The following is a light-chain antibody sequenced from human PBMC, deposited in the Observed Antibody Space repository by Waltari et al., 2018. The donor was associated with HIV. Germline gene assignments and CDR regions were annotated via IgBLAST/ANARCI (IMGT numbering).Light chain of an antibody. CDR1: QSITTS. CDR2: KAS. CDR3: QQYTTYST. J-gene: IGKJ1*01. V-gene: IGKV1-5*03. Sequence: DIQLTQSPSTLSAPVGDTVTITCRASQSITTSLAWYQQKPGKAPRLLIYKASRLKSGVPSRFSGRGSGTDFTLTISSLQSDDFATYYCQQYTTYSTFGQGSKVEIK.